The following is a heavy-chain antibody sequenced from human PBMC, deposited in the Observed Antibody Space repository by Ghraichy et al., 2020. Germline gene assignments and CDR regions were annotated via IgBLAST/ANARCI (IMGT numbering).Heavy chain of an antibody. V-gene: IGHV3-74*01. D-gene: IGHD3-10*01. CDR1: GFTFSSYW. Sequence: LNISCAASGFTFSSYWMHWVRQAPGKGLVWVSRINSDGSSTSYADSVKGRFTISRDNAKNTLYPQMNSLRAEDTAVYYCASITNYYYGMDVWGQGTTVTVSS. CDR3: ASITNYYYGMDV. J-gene: IGHJ6*02. CDR2: INSDGSST.